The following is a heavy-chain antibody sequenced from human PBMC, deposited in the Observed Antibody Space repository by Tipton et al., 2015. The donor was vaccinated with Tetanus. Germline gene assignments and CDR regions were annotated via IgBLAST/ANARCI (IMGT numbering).Heavy chain of an antibody. J-gene: IGHJ3*01. V-gene: IGHV4-61*08. CDR1: GISVSTSDYY. D-gene: IGHD3-3*01. CDR2: IYYSGST. Sequence: TLSLTCTVSGISVSTSDYYWTWVRQPPGKELEWIGYIYYSGSTTYNPSLQSRVSMSVDTSKNQFSLRLNSVAAADTATYYCARTAIFGVITYRACDLWGHGTMVTVSS. CDR3: ARTAIFGVITYRACDL.